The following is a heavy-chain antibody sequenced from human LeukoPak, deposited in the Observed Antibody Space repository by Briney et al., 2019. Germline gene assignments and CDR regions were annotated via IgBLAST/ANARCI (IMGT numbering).Heavy chain of an antibody. D-gene: IGHD2-2*01. CDR1: GLTFSSYW. CDR3: ARDRSTTYNWFDP. V-gene: IGHV3-74*01. J-gene: IGHJ5*02. Sequence: GSLRLSCAASGLTFSSYWMHGVSQAPGKGLVWVSRINSDGSSTSYADSVKGRFTISRDNAKNTLYLQMNSLRAEDTAVYYCARDRSTTYNWFDPWGQGTLVTVSS. CDR2: INSDGSST.